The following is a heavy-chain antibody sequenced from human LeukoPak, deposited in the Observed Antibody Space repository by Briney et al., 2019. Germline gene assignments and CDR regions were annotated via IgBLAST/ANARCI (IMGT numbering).Heavy chain of an antibody. CDR3: ASRRGYSSSSSNAFDI. CDR2: IIPIFGTA. D-gene: IGHD6-6*01. J-gene: IGHJ3*02. V-gene: IGHV1-69*13. Sequence: ASVKVSCKASGGTFSSYAISWVRQAPGQGLEWMGGIIPIFGTANYAQKFQGRVTITADESTSTAYMELSSLRSEDTAVYYCASRRGYSSSSSNAFDIWGQGTMVTVSS. CDR1: GGTFSSYA.